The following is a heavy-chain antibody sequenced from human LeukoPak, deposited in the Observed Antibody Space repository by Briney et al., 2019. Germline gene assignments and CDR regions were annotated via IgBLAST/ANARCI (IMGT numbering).Heavy chain of an antibody. CDR2: IFGSGGST. CDR3: AKSDVYVWGSYRGTHFYY. V-gene: IGHV3-23*01. CDR1: GFTFSSYA. D-gene: IGHD3-16*02. J-gene: IGHJ4*02. Sequence: RGSLRLSCAASGFTFSSYAMSCVRHAPGKRLEWVSAIFGSGGSTYSAGSVKGRSPIPRNNSKNPRYLQMNSLGAEDTAVYCCAKSDVYVWGSYRGTHFYYWGQVALVTV.